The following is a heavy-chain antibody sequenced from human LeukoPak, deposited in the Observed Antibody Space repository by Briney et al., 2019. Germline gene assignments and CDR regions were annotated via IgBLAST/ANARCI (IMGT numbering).Heavy chain of an antibody. Sequence: SVKVSCKASGGTFSSYTISWVRQAPGQGLEWMGRIILILGIANYAQKFQGRVTITADKSTSTAYMELSSLRSEDTAVYYCARDAPLYCSSTSCYTFDYWGQGTLVTVSS. CDR2: IILILGIA. CDR3: ARDAPLYCSSTSCYTFDY. D-gene: IGHD2-2*02. J-gene: IGHJ4*02. V-gene: IGHV1-69*04. CDR1: GGTFSSYT.